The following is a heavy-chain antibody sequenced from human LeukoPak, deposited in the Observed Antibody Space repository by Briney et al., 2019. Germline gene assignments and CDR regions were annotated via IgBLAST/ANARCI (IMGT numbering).Heavy chain of an antibody. Sequence: LETLSLTCAVFNGSFSGYFWSWIRQPPGKGLEWIGDLIHSGITNYNPSLKSRVTISADTSKNQFSLRLSSVTAADTAVYCARPMPAPFRGVLTAWGQRTLVTVSS. CDR2: LIHSGIT. V-gene: IGHV4-34*12. CDR1: NGSFSGYF. D-gene: IGHD3-10*01. CDR3: ARPMPAPFRGVLTA. J-gene: IGHJ5*02.